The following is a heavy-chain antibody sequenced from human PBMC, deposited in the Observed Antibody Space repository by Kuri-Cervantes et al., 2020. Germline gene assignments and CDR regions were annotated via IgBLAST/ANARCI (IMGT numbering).Heavy chain of an antibody. D-gene: IGHD3-22*01. CDR2: INHSGST. CDR1: GGSFSDYY. Sequence: SETLSLTCAVYGGSFSDYYCGWIRQPPGKGLEWIGEINHSGSTNYNPSLKSRVTLSVDTSKNQFSLKLSSVTAADTAVYYCARQNYYDSSGGGAFDIWGQGTMVTVSS. V-gene: IGHV4-34*01. CDR3: ARQNYYDSSGGGAFDI. J-gene: IGHJ3*02.